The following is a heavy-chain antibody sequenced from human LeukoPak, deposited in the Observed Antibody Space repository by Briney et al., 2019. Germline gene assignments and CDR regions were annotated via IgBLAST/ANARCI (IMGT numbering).Heavy chain of an antibody. J-gene: IGHJ4*02. V-gene: IGHV3-74*01. D-gene: IGHD1-26*01. Sequence: PGGSLRLSCAASGFTFSNYWMHWVRQAPGKGPVWVSRITSDGSSTSYADFVKGRFTISRDNVKNTLFLQMSSLRAEDTAMYYCARDGSLPDYWGQGTLVTVSS. CDR3: ARDGSLPDY. CDR1: GFTFSNYW. CDR2: ITSDGSST.